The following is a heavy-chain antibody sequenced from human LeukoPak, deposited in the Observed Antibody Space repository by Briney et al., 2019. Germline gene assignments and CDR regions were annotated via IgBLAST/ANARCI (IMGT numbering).Heavy chain of an antibody. CDR1: GLTFSSYE. CDR2: ISGSGRTI. CDR3: AGDGPERGAFDI. J-gene: IGHJ3*02. Sequence: PGGSLRLSCAASGLTFSSYEMNWVRQAPGKGLEWVSSISGSGRTIYYADSVKGRFTISRDNAKNSLYLQMNSLRAEDTAVYYCAGDGPERGAFDIWGQGTVVTVSS. D-gene: IGHD1-1*01. V-gene: IGHV3-48*03.